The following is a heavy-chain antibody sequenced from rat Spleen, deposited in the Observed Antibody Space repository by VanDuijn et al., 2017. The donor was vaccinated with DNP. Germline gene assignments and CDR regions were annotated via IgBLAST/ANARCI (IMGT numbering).Heavy chain of an antibody. D-gene: IGHD5-1*01. CDR3: TRESWGYVMDA. CDR1: GFSLTNYG. J-gene: IGHJ4*01. Sequence: QVQLKESGPVLVQASETLSLTCTVSGFSLTNYGVIWVRQSPGKGLEWMGIIWGHESTDYNSDLKSRLSINRDTSKSQVFLKMNSLQTDDTAIYYCTRESWGYVMDAWGQGASVTVSS. V-gene: IGHV2S75*01. CDR2: IWGHEST.